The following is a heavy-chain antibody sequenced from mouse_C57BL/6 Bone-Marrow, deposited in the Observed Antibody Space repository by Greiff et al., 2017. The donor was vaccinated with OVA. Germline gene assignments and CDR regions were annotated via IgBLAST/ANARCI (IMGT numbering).Heavy chain of an antibody. V-gene: IGHV5-6*01. CDR3: ARHGEY. J-gene: IGHJ2*01. CDR2: ISSGGSYT. Sequence: EVKLVESGGDLVKPGGSLKLSCAASGFTFSSYGMSWVRQTPDKRLEWVATISSGGSYTYYPDSVKGRFTISRDNAKNTLYLQMSRLKSEDTAMYYCARHGEYWGQGTTLTVSS. CDR1: GFTFSSYG.